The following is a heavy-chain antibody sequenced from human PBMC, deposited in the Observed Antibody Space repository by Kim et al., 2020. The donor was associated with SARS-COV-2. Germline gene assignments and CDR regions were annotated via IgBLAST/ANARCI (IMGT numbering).Heavy chain of an antibody. CDR2: IYHSGST. V-gene: IGHV4-4*02. D-gene: IGHD3-10*01. Sequence: SETLSLTCAVSGGSISSSNWWSWVRQPPGKGLEWIGEIYHSGSTNYNPSLKSRVTISVDKSKNQFSLKLSSVTAADTAVYYCAREFVYLENFWFGEPKGGNWFDPWGQGTLVTVSS. CDR3: AREFVYLENFWFGEPKGGNWFDP. CDR1: GGSISSSNW. J-gene: IGHJ5*02.